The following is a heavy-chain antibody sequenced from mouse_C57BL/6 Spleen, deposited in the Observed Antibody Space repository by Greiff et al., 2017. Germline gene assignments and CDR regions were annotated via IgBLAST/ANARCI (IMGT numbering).Heavy chain of an antibody. J-gene: IGHJ3*01. Sequence: VQLKESGPELVKPGASVKISCKASGYSFTGSYMHWVKQSHGNILDWIGYIYPYNGVSSYNQKFKGKATLTVDKSSSTAYMERRSLTSEDSAVYYCARDYDYDGFAYWGQGTLVTVSA. V-gene: IGHV1-31*01. CDR1: GYSFTGSY. CDR3: ARDYDYDGFAY. D-gene: IGHD2-4*01. CDR2: IYPYNGVS.